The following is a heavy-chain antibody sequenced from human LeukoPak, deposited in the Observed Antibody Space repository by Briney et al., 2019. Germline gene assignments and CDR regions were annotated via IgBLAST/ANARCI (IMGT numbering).Heavy chain of an antibody. Sequence: ASVKVSCKASGYTFTSYYMHWVRQAPGQGLEWMGIINPSGGSTSYPQKFQGRVTMTRDTSTSTVYMELRSLRSDDTAVYYCARDFPPLSYYPYYYYYYGMDVWGQGTTVTVSS. CDR1: GYTFTSYY. CDR3: ARDFPPLSYYPYYYYYYGMDV. CDR2: INPSGGST. V-gene: IGHV1-46*01. D-gene: IGHD3-10*01. J-gene: IGHJ6*02.